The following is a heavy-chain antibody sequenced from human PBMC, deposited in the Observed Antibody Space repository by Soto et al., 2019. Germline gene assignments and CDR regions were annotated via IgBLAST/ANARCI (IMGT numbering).Heavy chain of an antibody. CDR3: ASFSRDGYYFDY. D-gene: IGHD3-10*01. J-gene: IGHJ4*02. V-gene: IGHV4-30-2*01. Sequence: SETLSLTCAVSGGSISRGCYSWSWIRQPPGKGLEWIGYIYHSGSTYYNPSLKSRVTISVDRSKNQFSLKLSSVTAADTAVYYCASFSRDGYYFDYWGQGTLVTVSS. CDR2: IYHSGST. CDR1: GGSISRGCYS.